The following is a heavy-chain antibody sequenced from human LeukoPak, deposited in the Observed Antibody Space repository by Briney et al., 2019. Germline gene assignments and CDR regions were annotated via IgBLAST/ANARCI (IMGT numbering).Heavy chain of an antibody. V-gene: IGHV4-59*08. D-gene: IGHD3-10*01. J-gene: IGHJ4*02. CDR1: GGSISSYY. Sequence: SETLSLTCTVSGGSISSYYWSWIRQPPGKGLEWVGYAYYSGSTNYNPSLKSRVTIPVDTSKNQLSLKVSSVTAADTAMYYCARHYPGAQNYFDYWGQGTLVTVSS. CDR3: ARHYPGAQNYFDY. CDR2: AYYSGST.